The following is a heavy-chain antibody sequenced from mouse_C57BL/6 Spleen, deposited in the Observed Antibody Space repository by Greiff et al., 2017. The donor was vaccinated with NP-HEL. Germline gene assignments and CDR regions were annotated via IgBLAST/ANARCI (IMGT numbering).Heavy chain of an antibody. V-gene: IGHV1-15*01. Sequence: QVQLQQSGAELVRPGASVTLSCKASGYTFTDYEMHWVKQTPVHGLEWIGAIDPETGGTAYNQKFKGKAILTADKSSSTAYMKLRSLTSEDSAVYYWTRSGTGTGFAYWGQGTLVTVSA. J-gene: IGHJ3*01. D-gene: IGHD4-1*01. CDR2: IDPETGGT. CDR1: GYTFTDYE. CDR3: TRSGTGTGFAY.